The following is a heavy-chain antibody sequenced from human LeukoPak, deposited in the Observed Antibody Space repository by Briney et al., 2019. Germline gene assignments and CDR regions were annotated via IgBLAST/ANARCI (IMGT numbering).Heavy chain of an antibody. V-gene: IGHV3-15*01. J-gene: IGHJ4*02. CDR3: TTTSDYGDHKR. CDR2: IKSKTDGGTT. Sequence: GGSLRLSCAASGFTFSNAWMSWVRQAPGKGMEWVGRIKSKTDGGTTDYAAPVKGRFTISRDDSKNTLYLQMNSLKTEDTAVYYCTTTSDYGDHKRWGQGTLVTVSS. D-gene: IGHD4-17*01. CDR1: GFTFSNAW.